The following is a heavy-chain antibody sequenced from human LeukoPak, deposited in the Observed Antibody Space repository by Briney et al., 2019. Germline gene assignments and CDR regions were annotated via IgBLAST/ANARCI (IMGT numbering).Heavy chain of an antibody. CDR2: INPNSGGT. V-gene: IGHV1-2*02. CDR1: GYTFTGYY. D-gene: IGHD5-12*01. Sequence: ASVKVSCKASGYTFTGYYMHWERQAPGQGLEWMGWINPNSGGTNYAQKLQGRVTMTRDTSISTAYVELSRLRSDDTAVYYCARGRAVGYALFGDWGQGTLVTVSS. CDR3: ARGRAVGYALFGD. J-gene: IGHJ4*02.